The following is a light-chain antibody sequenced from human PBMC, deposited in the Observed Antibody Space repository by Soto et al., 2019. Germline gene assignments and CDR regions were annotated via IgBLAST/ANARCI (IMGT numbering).Light chain of an antibody. CDR3: QQRSNWPRT. CDR1: QNISSY. V-gene: IGKV3-11*01. Sequence: IVLTQSPATLSLSPGKRPTLSCRASQNISSYLIWYQQKPGQXPRXXIYDVSNRATGIPARFSGSGSGTDLTITISSLEPEDFAVYYCQQRSNWPRTFGQGTKVDIK. CDR2: DVS. J-gene: IGKJ1*01.